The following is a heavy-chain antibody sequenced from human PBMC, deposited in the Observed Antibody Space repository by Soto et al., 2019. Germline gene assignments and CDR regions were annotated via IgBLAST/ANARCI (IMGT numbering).Heavy chain of an antibody. CDR1: GGTFTSTA. J-gene: IGHJ6*02. CDR3: SSSAGLEHLLNYYGLNV. Sequence: QVLLVQSSAEVKKPGSSVKVSCKASGGTFTSTAFSWVRQAPGQGLEWMGGIIPVLGTPNYAQKFQARLTGTRDASTTTVPLEISSPRSDHKAGYYWSSSAGLEHLLNYYGLNVWGQGTTVTVSS. CDR2: IIPVLGTP. V-gene: IGHV1-69*01. D-gene: IGHD1-1*01.